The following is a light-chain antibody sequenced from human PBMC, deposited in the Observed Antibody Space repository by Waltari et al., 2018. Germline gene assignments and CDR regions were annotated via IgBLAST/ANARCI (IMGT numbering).Light chain of an antibody. CDR1: STDIGGYDY. Sequence: QSALTQPASVSGSPGQSITISCPGSSTDIGGYDYVLWYRQDPGKAPKLIIHNVNKRPSGVSDRFSGSKSGNTASLTISGLQAEDEAHYFCNSYTSRSTMIFGGGTTLTV. CDR3: NSYTSRSTMI. V-gene: IGLV2-14*01. J-gene: IGLJ2*01. CDR2: NVN.